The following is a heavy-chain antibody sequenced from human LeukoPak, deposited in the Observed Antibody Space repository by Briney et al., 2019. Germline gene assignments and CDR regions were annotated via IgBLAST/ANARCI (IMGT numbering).Heavy chain of an antibody. D-gene: IGHD1-1*01. J-gene: IGHJ5*02. Sequence: SETLSLTCTVSGGSMHGYYWSWVRQAPGKALEWIGQIYYTGSTSYSPSLKSRVTFSLDTSKTQVSLNLNSVTAADTAVYYCARYNWNDGGWFDPWGQGTLVPVSS. CDR3: ARYNWNDGGWFDP. CDR2: IYYTGST. V-gene: IGHV4-59*08. CDR1: GGSMHGYY.